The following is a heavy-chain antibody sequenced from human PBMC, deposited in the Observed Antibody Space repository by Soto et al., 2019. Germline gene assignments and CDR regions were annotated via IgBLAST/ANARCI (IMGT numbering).Heavy chain of an antibody. CDR1: GGSIGSYH. J-gene: IGHJ4*02. V-gene: IGHV4-59*01. D-gene: IGHD4-17*01. Sequence: ETLSLTCTVSGGSIGSYHWSWVRQPPGKGLEWIASVYYTGTTNYNPSLGSRVTISIDAPGNRFSMEITSVTAADTAIYYCARDTDLTGMFDFWGQGTLVTVSS. CDR3: ARDTDLTGMFDF. CDR2: VYYTGTT.